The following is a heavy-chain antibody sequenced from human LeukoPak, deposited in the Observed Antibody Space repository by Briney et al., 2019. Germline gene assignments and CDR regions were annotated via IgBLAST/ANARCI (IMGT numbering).Heavy chain of an antibody. V-gene: IGHV3-48*04. Sequence: GGSLRLSCAASGFTFNIYSMNWVRQAPGKGLEWVSFISGSSSIIHYADSVKGRFTISRDNAKNSLYLQMNSLRAEDTAVYYCARSGTTYYYDSGSRIWGQGTMVTVSS. CDR1: GFTFNIYS. J-gene: IGHJ3*02. CDR3: ARSGTTYYYDSGSRI. CDR2: ISGSSSII. D-gene: IGHD3-22*01.